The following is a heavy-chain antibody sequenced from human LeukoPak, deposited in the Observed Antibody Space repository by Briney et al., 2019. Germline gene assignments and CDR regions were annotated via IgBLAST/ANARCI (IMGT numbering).Heavy chain of an antibody. D-gene: IGHD3-10*01. V-gene: IGHV3-21*01. J-gene: IGHJ4*02. CDR2: ISSSSSYI. CDR3: APYYYGSGTLVY. Sequence: PGGSLRLSCAASGFTFSSYSMNWVRQAPGKGLEWVSSISSSSSYIYYADSVKGRFTISRDNAKNSLYLQMNSLRAEDTAVYYCAPYYYGSGTLVYWGQGALGTVSS. CDR1: GFTFSSYS.